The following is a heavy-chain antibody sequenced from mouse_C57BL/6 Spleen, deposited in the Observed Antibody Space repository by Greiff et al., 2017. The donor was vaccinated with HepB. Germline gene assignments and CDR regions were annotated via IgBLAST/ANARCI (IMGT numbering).Heavy chain of an antibody. J-gene: IGHJ3*01. CDR3: ARAPSYDYVLFAY. CDR2: ISYDGSN. V-gene: IGHV3-6*01. Sequence: DVKLVESGPGLVKPSQSLSLTCSVTGYSITSGYYWNWIRQFPGNKLEWMGYISYDGSNKYNPSLKNRISITRDTSKNQFFLKLNSVTTEDTATYYCARAPSYDYVLFAYWGQGTLVTVSA. D-gene: IGHD2-4*01. CDR1: GYSITSGYY.